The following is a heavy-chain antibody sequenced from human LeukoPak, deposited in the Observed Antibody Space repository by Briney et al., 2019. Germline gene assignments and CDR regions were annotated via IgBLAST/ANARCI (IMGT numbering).Heavy chain of an antibody. CDR3: AKGYCSSTSCPKFYYYYYYMDV. V-gene: IGHV3-9*01. D-gene: IGHD2-2*01. J-gene: IGHJ6*03. CDR2: ISWNSGSI. CDR1: GFTFDDYA. Sequence: PGRSLRLSCAASGFTFDDYAMHWVRQAPGKGLEWVSGISWNSGSIGYADSVKGRFTISRDNSKNTLYLQMNSLRAEDTAVYYCAKGYCSSTSCPKFYYYYYYMDVWGKGTTVTVSS.